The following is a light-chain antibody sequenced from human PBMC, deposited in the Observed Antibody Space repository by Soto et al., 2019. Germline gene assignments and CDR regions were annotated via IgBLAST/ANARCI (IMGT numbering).Light chain of an antibody. Sequence: EIVLTQSPGTLSLSPGERATLSCRASQSIASSYLAWYQQKPGQPPRRLLYRTFNRATGIPDRFSGSGSGTDFTLTISRLEPEDFAVYFFQQFSRPPLTFGGGTKVEI. V-gene: IGKV3-20*01. CDR2: RTF. CDR3: QQFSRPPLT. CDR1: QSIASSY. J-gene: IGKJ4*01.